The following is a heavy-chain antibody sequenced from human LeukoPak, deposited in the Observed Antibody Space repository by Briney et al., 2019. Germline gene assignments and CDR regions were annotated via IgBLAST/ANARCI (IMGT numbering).Heavy chain of an antibody. D-gene: IGHD6-19*01. V-gene: IGHV3-48*01. Sequence: PGGSLRLSCAASGFTFSSYTMNWVRQAPGKGLECISYITSSSDTIYYADSVEGRFTTSRDNAKKSLYLQMNSLRAEDTAVYYCARFDGSGWYHVGDWGQGTLVTVSS. J-gene: IGHJ4*02. CDR1: GFTFSSYT. CDR3: ARFDGSGWYHVGD. CDR2: ITSSSDTI.